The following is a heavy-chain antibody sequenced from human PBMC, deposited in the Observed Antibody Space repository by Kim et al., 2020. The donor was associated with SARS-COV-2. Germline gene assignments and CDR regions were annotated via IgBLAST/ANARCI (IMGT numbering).Heavy chain of an antibody. CDR2: ISSSGSTI. CDR1: GFTFSDYY. V-gene: IGHV3-11*01. D-gene: IGHD3-22*01. Sequence: GGSLRLSCAASGFTFSDYYMSWIRQAPRKGLEWVSYISSSGSTIYYADSVKGRFTISRDNAKNSLYLQMNSLRAEDTAVYYCASSYYDSSGYYFFDYWGQGTLVTVSS. J-gene: IGHJ4*02. CDR3: ASSYYDSSGYYFFDY.